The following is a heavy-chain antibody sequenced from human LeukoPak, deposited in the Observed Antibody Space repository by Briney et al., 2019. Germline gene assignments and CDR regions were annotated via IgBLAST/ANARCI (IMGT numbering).Heavy chain of an antibody. CDR3: AAWYSSGWDFAFWY. V-gene: IGHV4-4*07. CDR2: IYTSGST. D-gene: IGHD6-19*01. CDR1: GGSISSYY. J-gene: IGHJ4*02. Sequence: SETLSLTCTVSGGSISSYYWSWIRQPAGKGLEWIGRIYTSGSTNYNPSLKSRVTISVDTSKNQFSLKLSSVTAADTAVYYCAAWYSSGWDFAFWYWGQGTLVTVSS.